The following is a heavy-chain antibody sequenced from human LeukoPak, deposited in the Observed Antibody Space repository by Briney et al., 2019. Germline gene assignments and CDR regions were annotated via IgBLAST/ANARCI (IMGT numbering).Heavy chain of an antibody. V-gene: IGHV4-34*01. CDR1: GGSFSGYY. J-gene: IGHJ4*02. CDR2: INHSGST. CDR3: ARFNLPRSLSFDY. Sequence: SETLSLTCAVYGGSFSGYYWSWIRQPPGKGLEWIGEINHSGSTNYNPSLKSRVTISVDTSKNQFSLKLSSVTAADTAVYYCARFNLPRSLSFDYWGQGTLVTVSS.